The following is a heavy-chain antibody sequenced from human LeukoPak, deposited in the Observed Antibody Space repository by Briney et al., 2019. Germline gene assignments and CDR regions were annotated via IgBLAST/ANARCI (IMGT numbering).Heavy chain of an antibody. Sequence: SETLSLTCTVSGGSISSYYWSWIRQPPGKGLEWIGYIYYSGSTNYNPSLKSRVTISVDTSKNQFSLKLSSVTAADTAVYYCARGIRASAAVDYWGQGTLVTVSS. J-gene: IGHJ4*02. V-gene: IGHV4-59*01. CDR3: ARGIRASAAVDY. CDR2: IYYSGST. D-gene: IGHD2-15*01. CDR1: GGSISSYY.